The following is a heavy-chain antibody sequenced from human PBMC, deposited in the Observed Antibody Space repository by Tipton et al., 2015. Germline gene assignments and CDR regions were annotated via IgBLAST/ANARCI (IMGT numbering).Heavy chain of an antibody. CDR2: IYYSGTT. D-gene: IGHD3-3*01. CDR1: GASFSSYY. CDR3: ARATIFGFDP. V-gene: IGHV4-39*01. J-gene: IGHJ5*02. Sequence: TLSLTCTVSGASFSSYYWGWIRQPPGKGLEWIGNIYYSGTTYYNPSLKSRVTISVDTAKNQFSPMLRSVTAADTAVYYCARATIFGFDPWGQGTLVTDSS.